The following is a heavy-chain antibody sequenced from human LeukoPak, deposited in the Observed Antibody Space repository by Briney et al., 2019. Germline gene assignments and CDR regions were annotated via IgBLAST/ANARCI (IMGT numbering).Heavy chain of an antibody. Sequence: PGGSLRLSCAASGFTFSSYGMSWVRQAPGKGLEWVSAISGSGGSTYYADSVKGRFTISRDNSKNTLYLQMNSLRAEDTAVYYCAKALWVRGAMDVWGKGTTVTISS. V-gene: IGHV3-23*01. CDR3: AKALWVRGAMDV. D-gene: IGHD3-10*01. J-gene: IGHJ6*03. CDR2: ISGSGGST. CDR1: GFTFSSYG.